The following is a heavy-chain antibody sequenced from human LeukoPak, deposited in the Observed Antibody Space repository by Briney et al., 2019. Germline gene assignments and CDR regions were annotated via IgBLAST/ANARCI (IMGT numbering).Heavy chain of an antibody. CDR3: ARGKIGAAGTFVY. CDR1: GDSVSSNSAT. Sequence: SQTLSLTCAISGDSVSSNSATWNWIRQSPSRGLEWLGRTYYTSTWYNDYAVSVKSRVSINADTSRNQLSLHLNSVTPEDTAVYFCARGKIGAAGTFVYWGQGTLVTVSS. J-gene: IGHJ4*02. V-gene: IGHV6-1*01. CDR2: TYYTSTWYN. D-gene: IGHD6-13*01.